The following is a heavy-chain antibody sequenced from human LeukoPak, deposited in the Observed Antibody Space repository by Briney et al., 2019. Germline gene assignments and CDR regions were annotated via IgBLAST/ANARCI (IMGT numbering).Heavy chain of an antibody. CDR1: GFTLDRYW. Sequence: GGSLRLSCEVSGFTLDRYWMSWVRQAPGKGLEWVSYISSSGSTIYYADSVKGRFTISRDNAKNSLYLQMNSLRAEDTAVYYCARIAEGDQPTDYWGQGTLVTVSS. CDR3: ARIAEGDQPTDY. D-gene: IGHD3-16*01. J-gene: IGHJ4*02. V-gene: IGHV3-48*04. CDR2: ISSSGSTI.